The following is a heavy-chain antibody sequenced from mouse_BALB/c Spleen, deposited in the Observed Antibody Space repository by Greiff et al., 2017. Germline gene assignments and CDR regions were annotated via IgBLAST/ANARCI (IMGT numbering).Heavy chain of an antibody. V-gene: IGHV1-87*01. D-gene: IGHD2-1*01. CDR1: GYTFTSYW. CDR3: ARDGNDYFDY. J-gene: IGHJ2*01. Sequence: QVHVKQSGAELARPGASVKLSCKASGYTFTSYWMQWVKQRPGQGLEWIGAIYPGDGDTRYTQKFKGKATLTADKSSSTAYMQLSSLASEDSAVYYCARDGNDYFDYWGQGTTLTVSS. CDR2: IYPGDGDT.